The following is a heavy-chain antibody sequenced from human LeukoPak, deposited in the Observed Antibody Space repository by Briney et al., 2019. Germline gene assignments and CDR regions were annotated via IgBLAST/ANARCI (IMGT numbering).Heavy chain of an antibody. V-gene: IGHV3-73*01. CDR2: IRSKANSYAT. J-gene: IGHJ6*03. Sequence: PGGSLRLSCAASGFTFSGSAMHWVRQASGKGLEWVCRIRSKANSYATADAASVKGRFTISRDDSKNTAYLQMNSLKTEDAAVYYCTRPGTGTRTYMDVWGKGTTVTVSS. D-gene: IGHD1-7*01. CDR1: GFTFSGSA. CDR3: TRPGTGTRTYMDV.